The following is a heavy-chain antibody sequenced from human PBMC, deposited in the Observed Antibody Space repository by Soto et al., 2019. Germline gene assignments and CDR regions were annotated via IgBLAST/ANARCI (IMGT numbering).Heavy chain of an antibody. CDR2: IYSGGST. J-gene: IGHJ5*02. V-gene: IGHV3-66*01. D-gene: IGHD2-21*01. Sequence: EVQLVESGGGLVQPGVSLRLSCAASGFTVSNNYMTWVRQAPGKGLEWFSIIYSGGSTYYADSVKGRFTISRDNSKNTLYRQMNSLRAADTAVYYCARAYSGSLNWFAPWGQGTLVTVSS. CDR3: ARAYSGSLNWFAP. CDR1: GFTVSNNY.